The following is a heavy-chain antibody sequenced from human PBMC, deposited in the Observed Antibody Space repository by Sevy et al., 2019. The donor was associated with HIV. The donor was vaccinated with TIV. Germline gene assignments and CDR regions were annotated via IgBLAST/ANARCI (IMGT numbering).Heavy chain of an antibody. Sequence: GGSLRLSCAASGFTLSNNHMHWVRQAPGKGLEWVAAMWYDGSNEYYADSVKGRFTISRENSKNTLDLQMNSLRAEETAGYYWARDNLALDVWGQGTTVTVSS. V-gene: IGHV3-33*01. J-gene: IGHJ6*02. CDR3: ARDNLALDV. CDR1: GFTLSNNH. CDR2: MWYDGSNE.